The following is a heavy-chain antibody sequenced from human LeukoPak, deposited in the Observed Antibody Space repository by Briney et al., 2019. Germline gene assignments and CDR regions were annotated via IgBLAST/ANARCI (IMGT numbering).Heavy chain of an antibody. J-gene: IGHJ4*02. V-gene: IGHV1-8*01. Sequence: ASVKVSCKAFGYTFTTYDINWVRQATGQGLEWMGWMNPNSGNTGYAQKFQGRVTITRNTSISTAYMELSSLRSEDTAVYYCARDSVAARLHYWGQGTLVTVSS. CDR2: MNPNSGNT. CDR3: ARDSVAARLHY. D-gene: IGHD6-6*01. CDR1: GYTFTTYD.